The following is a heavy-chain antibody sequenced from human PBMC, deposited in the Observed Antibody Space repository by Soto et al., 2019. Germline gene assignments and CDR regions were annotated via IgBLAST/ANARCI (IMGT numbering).Heavy chain of an antibody. CDR1: GGTFSSYA. CDR3: ARGTIVVVPAAYYYYYGMDV. V-gene: IGHV1-69*13. D-gene: IGHD2-2*01. J-gene: IGHJ6*02. CDR2: IIPIFGTA. Sequence: SVKVSCKASGGTFSSYAISWVREAPGQGLEWMGGIIPIFGTANYAQKFQGRVTITADESTSTAYMELSSLRSEDTAVYYCARGTIVVVPAAYYYYYGMDVWGQGTTVTVSS.